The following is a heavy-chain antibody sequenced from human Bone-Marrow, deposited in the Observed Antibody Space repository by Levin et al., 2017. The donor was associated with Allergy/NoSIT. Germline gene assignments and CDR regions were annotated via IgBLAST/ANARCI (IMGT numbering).Heavy chain of an antibody. Sequence: GGSLRLSCVASGFEASGFTFSYYAMAWVRQAPGKGLEWVSGISDSGANTYYADSVKGRFTISRDNSRNTLDLQMNSLTAEDMAVYFCARESTRFCTGTSCSHGRFGMDVWGQGTTVTVSS. D-gene: IGHD2-8*02. CDR3: ARESTRFCTGTSCSHGRFGMDV. CDR1: GFTFSYYA. CDR2: ISDSGANT. J-gene: IGHJ6*02. V-gene: IGHV3-23*01.